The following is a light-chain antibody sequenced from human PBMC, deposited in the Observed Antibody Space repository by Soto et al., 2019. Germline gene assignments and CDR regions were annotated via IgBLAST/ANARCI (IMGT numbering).Light chain of an antibody. Sequence: QSALTQPASVSGSPGQSITISCTGTSSDVGSYNLVSWYQQHPGKAPNFMIYEANKRPSWVSNRFSGSKSGNTASLTISGLQAEDEADYYCCSYAGSSTFVFGGGTKLTVL. V-gene: IGLV2-23*02. CDR2: EAN. CDR1: SSDVGSYNL. J-gene: IGLJ2*01. CDR3: CSYAGSSTFV.